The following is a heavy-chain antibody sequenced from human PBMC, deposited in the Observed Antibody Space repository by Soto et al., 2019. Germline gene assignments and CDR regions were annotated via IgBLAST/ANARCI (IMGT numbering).Heavy chain of an antibody. CDR1: GGSFSCYY. CDR3: ARKRGYCSSTSCYSFYYYYGMGV. Sequence: SETLSLTCAVYGGSFSCYYWSWSRQPPGKGLGWMGEINHSGSTNYNPSLKSRVTISVDTSKNQFSLKLSSVTAADTAVYYCARKRGYCSSTSCYSFYYYYGMGVWGQGTTVTVSS. V-gene: IGHV4-34*01. CDR2: INHSGST. J-gene: IGHJ6*02. D-gene: IGHD2-2*02.